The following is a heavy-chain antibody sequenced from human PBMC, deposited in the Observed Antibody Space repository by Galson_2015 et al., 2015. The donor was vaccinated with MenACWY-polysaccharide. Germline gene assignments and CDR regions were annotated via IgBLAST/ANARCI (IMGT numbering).Heavy chain of an antibody. J-gene: IGHJ6*02. Sequence: LRLSCAASGFSLGAWYMSWIRQAPGKGLEWLSYISKSGDSIYYGDSVKGRLAISRDNAKNSLYLQLNSLEVEDTAIYYCARGHYGLDVWGQGTTVTVSS. V-gene: IGHV3-11*01. CDR2: ISKSGDSI. CDR3: ARGHYGLDV. CDR1: GFSLGAWY.